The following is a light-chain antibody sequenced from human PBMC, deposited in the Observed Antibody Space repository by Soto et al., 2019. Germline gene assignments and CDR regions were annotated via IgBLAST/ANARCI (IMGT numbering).Light chain of an antibody. V-gene: IGLV2-14*03. Sequence: QSALTQPASVSGSPGQSITISCTGTSSDVGGHNYVSWYQQHPGKAPKLMIYDVSNRPSGVPNRVSGSKSGNTASLTISGLQAEDEAEYYCSSYTSSSTLVYVFGTGTKLTVL. CDR2: DVS. CDR1: SSDVGGHNY. CDR3: SSYTSSSTLVYV. J-gene: IGLJ1*01.